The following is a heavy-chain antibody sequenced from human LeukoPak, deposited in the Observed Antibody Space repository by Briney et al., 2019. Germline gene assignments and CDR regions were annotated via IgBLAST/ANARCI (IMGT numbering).Heavy chain of an antibody. CDR3: ATLHNYYMDV. CDR1: GGTFSNYA. J-gene: IGHJ6*03. CDR2: ISAYNGNT. Sequence: ASVRVSCKASGGTFSNYAISWVRQAPGQGLEWMGWISAYNGNTNYAQKLQGRVTMTTDTSTSTAYMELRSLRSDDTAVYYCATLHNYYMDVWGKGTTVTVSS. V-gene: IGHV1-18*01.